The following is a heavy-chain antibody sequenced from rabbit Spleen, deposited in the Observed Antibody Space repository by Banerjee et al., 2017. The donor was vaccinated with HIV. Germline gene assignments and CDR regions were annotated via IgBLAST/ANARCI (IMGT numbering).Heavy chain of an antibody. CDR1: GFSFGSGYY. CDR2: IYGGYSGNT. D-gene: IGHD4-1*01. CDR3: ARKEDGWGPFKL. Sequence: QSLEESGGDLVKPGASLTLTCTGSGFSFGSGYYMCWVRQAPGKGLEWIACIYGGYSGNTYYATWAKGRFTISKTSSTTVTLQMTSLTAADTATYFCARKEDGWGPFKLWGPGTLVTVS. V-gene: IGHV1S40*01. J-gene: IGHJ4*01.